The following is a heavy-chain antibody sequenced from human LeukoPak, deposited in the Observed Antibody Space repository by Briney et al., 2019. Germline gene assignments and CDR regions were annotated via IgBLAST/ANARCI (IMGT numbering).Heavy chain of an antibody. J-gene: IGHJ6*02. V-gene: IGHV1-8*02. CDR2: MNPNSGNT. Sequence: ASVKVSCKASGYTFTGYYMHWVRQATGQGLEWMGWMNPNSGNTGYAQKFQGRVTMTRNTSISTAYMELSSLRSEDTAVYYCAREGTGGYSSSWYRYYYYGMDVWGQGTTVTVSS. CDR3: AREGTGGYSSSWYRYYYYGMDV. CDR1: GYTFTGYY. D-gene: IGHD6-13*01.